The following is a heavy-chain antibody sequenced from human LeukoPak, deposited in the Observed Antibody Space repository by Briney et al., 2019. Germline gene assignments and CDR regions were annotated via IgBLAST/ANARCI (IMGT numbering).Heavy chain of an antibody. CDR2: IYYSGST. CDR3: ASAIAARPFDY. CDR1: GGSISSYY. J-gene: IGHJ4*02. Sequence: SETLSLTCTVSGGSISSYYWSWIRQPPGKGLEWIGYIYYSGSTNYNPSLKSRVTISVDTSKNQFSLRLSSVTAADTAVYYCASAIAARPFDYWGQGTLVTVSS. V-gene: IGHV4-59*01. D-gene: IGHD6-6*01.